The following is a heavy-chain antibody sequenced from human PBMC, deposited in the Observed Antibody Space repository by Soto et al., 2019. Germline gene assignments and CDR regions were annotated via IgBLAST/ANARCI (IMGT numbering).Heavy chain of an antibody. CDR1: GFTFSSYA. CDR3: ASLVDIVATMGHAFDI. J-gene: IGHJ3*02. Sequence: QVQLVESGGGVVQPGRSLRLSCAASGFTFSSYAMHWVRQAPGKGLEWVAVISYDGSNKYYADSVKGRFTISRDNPKTTLDLQMNSLRAEDTAVYYCASLVDIVATMGHAFDIWGQGTMVTVSS. D-gene: IGHD5-12*01. CDR2: ISYDGSNK. V-gene: IGHV3-30*14.